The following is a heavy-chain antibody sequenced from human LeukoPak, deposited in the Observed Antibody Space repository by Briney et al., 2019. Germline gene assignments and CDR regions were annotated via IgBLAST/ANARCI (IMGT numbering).Heavy chain of an antibody. CDR1: GFIFSNYN. CDR3: ARVAAGPF. D-gene: IGHD6-13*01. Sequence: GSLRLSCAASGFIFSNYNMNWVRQAPGKGLEWVSSISSSSNYIYYADSVKGRFTISRDNAKNSLYLQMNSLRAEDSAVYYCARVAAGPFWGQGTLVTVSS. CDR2: ISSSSNYI. V-gene: IGHV3-21*01. J-gene: IGHJ4*02.